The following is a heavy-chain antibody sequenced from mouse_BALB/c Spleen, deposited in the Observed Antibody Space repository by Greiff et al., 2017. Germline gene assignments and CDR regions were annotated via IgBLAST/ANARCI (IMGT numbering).Heavy chain of an antibody. D-gene: IGHD1-1*01. V-gene: IGHV2-9*02. CDR3: ARGVADYAMDY. Sequence: VQVVESGPGLVAPSQSLSITCTVSGFSLTSYGVHWVRQPPGKGLEWLGVIWAGGSTNYNSALMSRLSISKDNSKSQVFLKMNSLQTDDTAMYYCARGVADYAMDYWGQGTSVTVSS. CDR2: IWAGGST. J-gene: IGHJ4*01. CDR1: GFSLTSYG.